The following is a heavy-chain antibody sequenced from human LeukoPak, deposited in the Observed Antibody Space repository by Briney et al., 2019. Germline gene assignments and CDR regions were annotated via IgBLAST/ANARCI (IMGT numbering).Heavy chain of an antibody. V-gene: IGHV1-3*03. J-gene: IGHJ4*02. CDR1: GYTFTSYA. D-gene: IGHD3-16*01. CDR3: VKLSEAQLGRWQYYFDY. Sequence: ASVTVSCKASGYTFTSYAMHWVRQAPGQRLEWMGWINAGNGNTKYSQAFQGRVTMTRDMSTSTVYMELSSLRSEDTAVYYCVKLSEAQLGRWQYYFDYWGQGTLVTVSS. CDR2: INAGNGNT.